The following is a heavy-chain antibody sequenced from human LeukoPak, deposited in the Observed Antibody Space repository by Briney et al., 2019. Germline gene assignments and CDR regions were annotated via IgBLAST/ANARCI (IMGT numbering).Heavy chain of an antibody. V-gene: IGHV3-48*03. CDR2: ISSSGSTI. J-gene: IGHJ4*02. Sequence: GGSLRLSCAASGFTFSSYEMNWVRQAPGKGLEWVSYISSSGSTIYYADSVKGRFTISRDNSKNTLNLQMSSLRAEDTAVYYCVKVRTPIAVAGIVFDYWGQGTLVTVSS. D-gene: IGHD6-19*01. CDR1: GFTFSSYE. CDR3: VKVRTPIAVAGIVFDY.